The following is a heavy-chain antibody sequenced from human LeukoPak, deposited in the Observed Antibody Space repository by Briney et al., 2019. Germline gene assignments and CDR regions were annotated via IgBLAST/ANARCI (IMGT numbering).Heavy chain of an antibody. CDR3: ARGGRFLDS. CDR1: GFTFSDYG. J-gene: IGHJ4*02. V-gene: IGHV3-33*01. CDR2: IWYDGSKK. D-gene: IGHD3-3*01. Sequence: GGSLRLSCAASGFTFSDYGMHWVRQAPGKGLEWVAVIWYDGSKKYYADSVKGRFTISRDNSKSTLYLQMNSLRAEDTAVDYCARGGRFLDSWGQGTLVTVSS.